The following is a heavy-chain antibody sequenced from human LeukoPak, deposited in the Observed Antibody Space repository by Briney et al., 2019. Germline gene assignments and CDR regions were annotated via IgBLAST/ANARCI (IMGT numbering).Heavy chain of an antibody. Sequence: GESLKISCKDSGYSFTNHWIGWVRQMPGKGLEWMGIIYPGDPDTGYSPSFQGQVTISADKSISTAYLQWSSLKASDTAMYYCARHRSSWSKDAFDIWGQGTMVTVCS. D-gene: IGHD6-6*01. CDR3: ARHRSSWSKDAFDI. CDR2: IYPGDPDT. V-gene: IGHV5-51*01. CDR1: GYSFTNHW. J-gene: IGHJ3*02.